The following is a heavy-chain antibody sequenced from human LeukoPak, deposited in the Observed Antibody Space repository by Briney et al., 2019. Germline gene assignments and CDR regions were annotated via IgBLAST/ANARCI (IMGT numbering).Heavy chain of an antibody. CDR3: ARVFGEGYGSGSYYNSHWYFDL. CDR1: GYTFTSYA. CDR2: INTNTGNP. D-gene: IGHD3-10*01. V-gene: IGHV7-4-1*02. Sequence: ASVKVSCKASGYTFTSYAMNWVRQAPGQGLEWMGWINTNTGNPSYAQGFTGRFVFSLDTSVSTAYLQISSLKAEDSAVYYCARVFGEGYGSGSYYNSHWYFDLWGRGTLVTVSS. J-gene: IGHJ2*01.